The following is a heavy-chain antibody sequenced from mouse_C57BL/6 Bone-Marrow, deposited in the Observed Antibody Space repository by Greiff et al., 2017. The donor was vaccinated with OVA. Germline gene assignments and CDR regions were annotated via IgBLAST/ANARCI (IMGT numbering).Heavy chain of an antibody. J-gene: IGHJ2*01. CDR1: GFTIKDDY. V-gene: IGHV14-4*01. CDR3: TTLLRLHFDY. CDR2: IDPENGDT. Sequence: VQLQQSGAELVRPGASVKLSCTASGFTIKDDYMHWVKQRPEQGLEWIGWIDPENGDTEYASKFQGKATITADTSSNTAYLQLSSLTSEDTAVYYCTTLLRLHFDYWGQGTTLTVSS. D-gene: IGHD1-2*01.